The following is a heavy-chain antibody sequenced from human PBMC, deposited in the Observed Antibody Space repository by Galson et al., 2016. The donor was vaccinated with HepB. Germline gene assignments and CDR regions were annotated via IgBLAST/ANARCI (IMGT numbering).Heavy chain of an antibody. Sequence: LRLSCAASGFTFSTYAMSWVRQAPGKGLERVSGISDSGGNTYFADSVKGRFTISRDNSRNTLYLQMNSLRVEDTAVYYCAKGTTLQVHFGYFDHWGQGTLVTVSS. V-gene: IGHV3-23*01. CDR2: ISDSGGNT. CDR1: GFTFSTYA. D-gene: IGHD1/OR15-1a*01. CDR3: AKGTTLQVHFGYFDH. J-gene: IGHJ4*02.